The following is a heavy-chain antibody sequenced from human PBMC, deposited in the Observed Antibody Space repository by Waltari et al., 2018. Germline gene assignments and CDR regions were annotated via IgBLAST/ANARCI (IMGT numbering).Heavy chain of an antibody. CDR3: AKDMGSGRYSFDY. D-gene: IGHD3-10*01. CDR1: GFTFSRNN. J-gene: IGHJ4*02. V-gene: IGHV3-30*02. CDR2: MPYDGSNK. Sequence: QVQLVESGGGVVQPGGSLRLSCVTSGFTFSRNNMHWVRQAPGQGLEGVACMPYDGSNKYYADSVTARFAISRDNSKNTQYLEMNNLRPDDTAVYYCAKDMGSGRYSFDYWGQGTLVTVSS.